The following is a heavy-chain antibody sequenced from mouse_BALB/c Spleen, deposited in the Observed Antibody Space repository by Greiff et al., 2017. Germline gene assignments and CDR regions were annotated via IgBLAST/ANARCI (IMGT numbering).Heavy chain of an antibody. D-gene: IGHD1-1*01. CDR2: ISSGGSYT. J-gene: IGHJ2*01. Sequence: EVQGVESGGDLVKPGGSLKLSCAASGFTFSSYGMSWVRQTPDKRLEWVATISSGGSYTYYPDSVKGRFTISRDNAKNTLYLQMSSLKSEDTAMYYCARQTVTTVGLGFDYGGQGTTLTVSS. CDR1: GFTFSSYG. V-gene: IGHV5-6*01. CDR3: ARQTVTTVGLGFDY.